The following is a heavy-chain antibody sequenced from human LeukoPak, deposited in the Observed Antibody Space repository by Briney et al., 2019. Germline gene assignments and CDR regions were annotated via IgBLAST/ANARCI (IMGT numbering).Heavy chain of an antibody. CDR2: ISGSGGST. CDR1: GFTFSSYA. Sequence: PGGSLRLSCAASGFTFSSYAMSWVRQAPGKGLEWVSAISGSGGSTYYADSVKGRFTISRDNSKNTLYLQMNSLRAEDTAVYYCAKSPRGVVLAAMIKNWFDPWGQGTLVTVSS. D-gene: IGHD2-2*01. J-gene: IGHJ5*02. V-gene: IGHV3-23*01. CDR3: AKSPRGVVLAAMIKNWFDP.